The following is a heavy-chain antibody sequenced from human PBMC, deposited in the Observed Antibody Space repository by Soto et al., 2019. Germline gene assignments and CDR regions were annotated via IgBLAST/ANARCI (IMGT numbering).Heavy chain of an antibody. D-gene: IGHD3-10*01. V-gene: IGHV3-49*04. CDR1: GFTFGDYA. Sequence: PGGSLRLSCTASGFTFGDYAMSWVRQAPGKGLEWVGFIRSKAYGGTTEYAASVKGRFTISRDDSKSIAYLQMNSLKTEDTAVYYCTRSRTDYYGSGMIPRPTWGQGTLVTVSS. CDR2: IRSKAYGGTT. CDR3: TRSRTDYYGSGMIPRPT. J-gene: IGHJ5*02.